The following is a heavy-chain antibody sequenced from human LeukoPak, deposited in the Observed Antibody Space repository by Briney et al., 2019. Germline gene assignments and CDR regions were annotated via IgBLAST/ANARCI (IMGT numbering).Heavy chain of an antibody. Sequence: SETLSLTCAVSGYSISSGYYWGWIRPPPGEGLEWIGEINHSGSTNYNPSLKSRVTISVDTSKNQFSLKLSSVTAADTAVYYCARGRLYYYDSSGQTHFDYWGQGTLVTVSS. CDR1: GYSISSGYY. CDR2: INHSGST. CDR3: ARGRLYYYDSSGQTHFDY. V-gene: IGHV4-38-2*01. J-gene: IGHJ4*02. D-gene: IGHD3-22*01.